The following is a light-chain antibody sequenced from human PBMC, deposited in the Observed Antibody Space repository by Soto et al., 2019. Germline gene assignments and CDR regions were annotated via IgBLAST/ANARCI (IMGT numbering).Light chain of an antibody. CDR3: SSYAGSSNV. CDR1: SSDGGGYNY. V-gene: IGLV2-8*01. CDR2: GVN. J-gene: IGLJ1*01. Sequence: QSVLTQPPSASGSPGQSVAISCTGTSSDGGGYNYVSWYQQHPGKAPKLMIYGVNKRPSGVPDRFSGSKSGNTASLTVSGLQAEDEADYYCSSYAGSSNVFGTGTKVTVL.